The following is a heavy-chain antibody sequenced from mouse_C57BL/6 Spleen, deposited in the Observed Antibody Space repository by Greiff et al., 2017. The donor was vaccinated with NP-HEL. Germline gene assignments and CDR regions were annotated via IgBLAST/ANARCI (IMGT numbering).Heavy chain of an antibody. CDR2: IDPSDSYT. D-gene: IGHD2-12*01. CDR3: ARGAVTGYFDY. J-gene: IGHJ2*01. V-gene: IGHV1-50*01. CDR1: GYTFTSYW. Sequence: VQLQQPGAELVKPGASVKLSCKASGYTFTSYWMQWVKQRPGQGLEWIGEIDPSDSYTNYNQKFKGKATLTVDTSYSTAYMQLSSLTSENSAVYYCARGAVTGYFDYWGQGTTLTVSS.